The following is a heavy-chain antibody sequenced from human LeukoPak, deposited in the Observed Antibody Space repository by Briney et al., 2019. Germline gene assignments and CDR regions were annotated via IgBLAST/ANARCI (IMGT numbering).Heavy chain of an antibody. D-gene: IGHD4-11*01. Sequence: QPGGSLRLSCAASEVTFSSYELNWVRQAPGKGLEWVSYISSSGSTKYYADSVKGRFTISRDNAKNSLYLPMNSLRAEDTAIYYCARNSRYSFDIWGQGTMVTVSS. V-gene: IGHV3-48*03. CDR3: ARNSRYSFDI. CDR2: ISSSGSTK. J-gene: IGHJ3*02. CDR1: EVTFSSYE.